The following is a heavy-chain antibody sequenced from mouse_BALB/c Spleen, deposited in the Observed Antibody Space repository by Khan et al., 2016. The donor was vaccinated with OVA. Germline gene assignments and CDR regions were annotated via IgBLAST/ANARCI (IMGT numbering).Heavy chain of an antibody. CDR3: TRGYYGDPFAY. J-gene: IGHJ3*01. Sequence: EVELVASGGGLVKPGGSLKLSCEASGFTFSDYYMYWVRQSPEKRLEWVATISYGSTYIYYLDNVKGRFTISRDKAKNNLYLQMSSLKSEDSAMSYCTRGYYGDPFAYWGQGTLVTVS. CDR1: GFTFSDYY. V-gene: IGHV5-4*02. CDR2: ISYGSTYI. D-gene: IGHD2-13*01.